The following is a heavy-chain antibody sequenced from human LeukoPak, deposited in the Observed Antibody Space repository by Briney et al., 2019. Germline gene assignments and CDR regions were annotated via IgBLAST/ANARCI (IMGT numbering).Heavy chain of an antibody. CDR2: ITGSGDGT. CDR3: VKGFVHPTYYFDY. J-gene: IGHJ4*02. Sequence: PGGSLRLSCAASGFTFSNYAMMWVRQAPGKRLEWVSSITGSGDGTYHADSVRGRFTISRDNSENTLYLQLNSLRADDTAVYFCVKGFVHPTYYFDYWGQGTLVTVSS. CDR1: GFTFSNYA. D-gene: IGHD3-10*01. V-gene: IGHV3-23*01.